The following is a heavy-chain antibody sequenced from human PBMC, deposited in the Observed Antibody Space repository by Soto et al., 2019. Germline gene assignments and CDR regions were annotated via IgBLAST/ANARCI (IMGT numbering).Heavy chain of an antibody. Sequence: EVQLVESGGGLVQPGGSLRLSCAASGFTFSSYSMNWVRQAPGKGLEWVSYISSSSTIYYADSVKGRFTISRDNAKNSLYLQMNSLRAEDTAVYYCAREVPAAIKGFPFDYWGQGTLVTVSS. CDR1: GFTFSSYS. V-gene: IGHV3-48*01. CDR2: ISSSSTI. J-gene: IGHJ4*02. D-gene: IGHD2-2*02. CDR3: AREVPAAIKGFPFDY.